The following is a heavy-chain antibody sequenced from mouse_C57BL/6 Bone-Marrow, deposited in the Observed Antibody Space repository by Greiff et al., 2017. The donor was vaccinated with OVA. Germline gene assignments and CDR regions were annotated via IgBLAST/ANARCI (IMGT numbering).Heavy chain of an antibody. Sequence: EVKVEESGGGLVQPGGSLKLSCAASGFTFSDYYMYWVRQTPEKRLEWVAYISNGGGSTYYPDTVKGRFTISRDNAKNTLYLQMSRLKSEDTAMYYCARGSHYYGSRFAYWGQGTLVTVSA. CDR1: GFTFSDYY. J-gene: IGHJ3*01. CDR2: ISNGGGST. CDR3: ARGSHYYGSRFAY. V-gene: IGHV5-12*01. D-gene: IGHD1-1*01.